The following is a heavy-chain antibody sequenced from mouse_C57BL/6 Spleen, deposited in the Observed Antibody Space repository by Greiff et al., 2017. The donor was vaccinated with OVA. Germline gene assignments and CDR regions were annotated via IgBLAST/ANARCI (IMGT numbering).Heavy chain of an antibody. J-gene: IGHJ3*01. CDR1: GYTFTDYT. CDR2: INPTNGGT. Sequence: VQLQQSGPELVKPGPSVKIPCKASGYTFTDYTMTWVNQSHGKGLEWIGEINPTNGGTFYNQKFKGKSTLTVDKASSTAYMELRSLTSEDTAVYYCARSPADSSGYGFAYWGQGTLVTVSA. CDR3: ARSPADSSGYGFAY. V-gene: IGHV1-18*01. D-gene: IGHD3-2*02.